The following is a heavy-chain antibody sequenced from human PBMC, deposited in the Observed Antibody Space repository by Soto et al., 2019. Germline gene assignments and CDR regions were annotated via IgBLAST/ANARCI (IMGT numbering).Heavy chain of an antibody. CDR3: ARGAVCGWVPFDY. CDR1: GFTFPFYA. J-gene: IGHJ4*02. D-gene: IGHD3-16*01. CDR2: ITGSGDIT. Sequence: GSLIPPCAASGFTFPFYAMSWVRQAPGKGLQWVSGITGSGDITYYADPVKDRFTISRNNSKNSLYLQMHSLSAEDTAVYYCARGAVCGWVPFDYWGQGTLVTVSS. V-gene: IGHV3-23*01.